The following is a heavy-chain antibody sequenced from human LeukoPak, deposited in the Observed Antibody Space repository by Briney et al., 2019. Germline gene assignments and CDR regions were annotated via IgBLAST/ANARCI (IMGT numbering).Heavy chain of an antibody. D-gene: IGHD3-22*01. J-gene: IGHJ3*02. Sequence: GASVKVSCKASGYTFTSYGISWVRQAPGQGLEWMGWISAYNGDTNYAQKLQGRATMTTDTSTSTAYMELRSLRSDDTAVYYCARGGPAPHRITLIVVASSTDAFDIWGQGTMVTVSS. CDR3: ARGGPAPHRITLIVVASSTDAFDI. CDR1: GYTFTSYG. V-gene: IGHV1-18*01. CDR2: ISAYNGDT.